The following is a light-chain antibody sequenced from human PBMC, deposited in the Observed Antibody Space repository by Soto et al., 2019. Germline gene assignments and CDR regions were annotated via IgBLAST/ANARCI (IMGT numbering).Light chain of an antibody. CDR3: QQFGSSPGT. CDR2: GAS. V-gene: IGKV3-20*01. J-gene: IGKJ3*01. Sequence: EIVLTQSPGTLSLSPGERATLSYSASQSVSSSYLAWYQQKPGQAPRLLIYGASSRATGIPDRFSGSGSEIDFTLTISRLEPEDFAVYYCQQFGSSPGTFGPGTKVDI. CDR1: QSVSSSY.